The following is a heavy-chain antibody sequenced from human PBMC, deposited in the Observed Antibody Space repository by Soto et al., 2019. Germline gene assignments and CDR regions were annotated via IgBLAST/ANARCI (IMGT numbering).Heavy chain of an antibody. D-gene: IGHD1-1*01. CDR2: IYTSGAT. Sequence: QVQRQESGPILVKPSETLSLTCSVSGSSFSKFYWSWIRQSAGKGLEWIGRIYTSGATSYNPSLKSRVTMSVDTSQTQMSLSVRSVTAADTAVYFCARGGIQLSYAFDYWGPGILVTVSS. CDR3: ARGGIQLSYAFDY. V-gene: IGHV4-4*07. CDR1: GSSFSKFY. J-gene: IGHJ4*02.